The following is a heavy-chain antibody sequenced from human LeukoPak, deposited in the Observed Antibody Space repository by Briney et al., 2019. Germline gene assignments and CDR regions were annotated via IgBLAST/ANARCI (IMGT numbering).Heavy chain of an antibody. Sequence: PGGSLRLSCAASGFTFSSYGMHWVRQAPGKGLEWVTFIRYDGSNKYYADSVKGRFTISRDNSKNTLYLQTNSLRAEDTAVYYCAKTVVIDEPIDYWGQGTLVTVSS. D-gene: IGHD3-22*01. CDR3: AKTVVIDEPIDY. V-gene: IGHV3-30*02. CDR2: IRYDGSNK. CDR1: GFTFSSYG. J-gene: IGHJ4*02.